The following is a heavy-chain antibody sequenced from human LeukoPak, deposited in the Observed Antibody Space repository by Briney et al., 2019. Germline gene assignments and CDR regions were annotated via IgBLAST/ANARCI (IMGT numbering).Heavy chain of an antibody. CDR2: IYSGGST. J-gene: IGHJ6*02. CDR3: ARDYDHTNYYYYGMDV. V-gene: IGHV3-66*01. Sequence: GGSLRLSCAASGVTVSSNYMSWVRQAPGKGLEWVSVIYSGGSTYYADSVKGRFTISRDNSKNTLYLQMNSLRAEDTAVYYCARDYDHTNYYYYGMDVWGQGTTVTVSS. D-gene: IGHD5-12*01. CDR1: GVTVSSNY.